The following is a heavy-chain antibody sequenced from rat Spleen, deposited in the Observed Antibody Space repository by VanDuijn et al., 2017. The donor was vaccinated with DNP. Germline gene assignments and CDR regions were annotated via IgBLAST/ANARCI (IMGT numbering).Heavy chain of an antibody. Sequence: EVQLQESGPGLVKPSQSLSLTCSVTDYSITSSYRWNWIRKFPGNKMEWVGHISYSGSTSHNPSLKSRISITRDTSKNQFFLQLNSVTTEDTATYYCARWGDYFDYWGQGVMVTVSS. CDR3: ARWGDYFDY. J-gene: IGHJ2*01. CDR1: DYSITSSY. V-gene: IGHV3-1*01. CDR2: ISYSGST.